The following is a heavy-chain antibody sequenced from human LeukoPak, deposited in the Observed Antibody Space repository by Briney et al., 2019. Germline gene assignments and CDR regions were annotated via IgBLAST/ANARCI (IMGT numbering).Heavy chain of an antibody. CDR2: ISYDGSNK. V-gene: IGHV3-30*04. J-gene: IGHJ4*02. D-gene: IGHD3-10*01. CDR1: GFTFSSYA. CDR3: AKLAGSGSYSANGFDY. Sequence: GGSLRLSCAASGFTFSSYAMHWIRQAPGKGLEWVAVISYDGSNKYYADSVKGRFTISRDNSRNTLYLQLNSLSAEDTAVYYCAKLAGSGSYSANGFDYWGQGTLVTVSS.